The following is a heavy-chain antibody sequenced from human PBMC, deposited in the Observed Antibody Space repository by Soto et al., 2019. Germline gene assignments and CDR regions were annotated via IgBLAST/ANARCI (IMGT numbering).Heavy chain of an antibody. CDR1: GYTFTDYY. V-gene: IGHV1-2*02. CDR3: ATMLYYYYALDV. Sequence: ASVKVYCKSSGYTFTDYYMHWVRLAPGQGLEWMGWINPNSGETNYPQKFQGRVSLTSDTSLSTAYMELTSLRSDDTAVYYCATMLYYYYALDVWGQGTTVTVSS. D-gene: IGHD3-16*01. J-gene: IGHJ6*02. CDR2: INPNSGET.